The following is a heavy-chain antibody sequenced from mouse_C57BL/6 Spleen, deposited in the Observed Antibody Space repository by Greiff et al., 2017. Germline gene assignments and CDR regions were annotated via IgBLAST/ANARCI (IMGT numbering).Heavy chain of an antibody. CDR2: INPSSGYT. CDR3: ARMNGYSYAMDY. D-gene: IGHD2-3*01. Sequence: VQLQQSGAELARPGASVKMSCKASGYTFTSYTMHWVKQRPGQGLEWIGYINPSSGYTKYNQKFKDKATLTADKSSRTAYMQLSSLTSEDSADYYCARMNGYSYAMDYWGQGTSVTVSS. V-gene: IGHV1-4*01. CDR1: GYTFTSYT. J-gene: IGHJ4*01.